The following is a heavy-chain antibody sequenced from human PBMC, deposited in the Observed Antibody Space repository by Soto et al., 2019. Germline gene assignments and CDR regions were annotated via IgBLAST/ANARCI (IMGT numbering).Heavy chain of an antibody. Sequence: SVTVSCKTSGGTFSSYASSWVRQAPGQGLGWMGGIIPIFGTANYAQKFQGRVTITADESTSTAYMELSSLRSEDTAVYFCAREYNWNDVRYGMDVWGQGTTVTVSS. CDR1: GGTFSSYA. J-gene: IGHJ6*02. V-gene: IGHV1-69*13. D-gene: IGHD1-20*01. CDR3: AREYNWNDVRYGMDV. CDR2: IIPIFGTA.